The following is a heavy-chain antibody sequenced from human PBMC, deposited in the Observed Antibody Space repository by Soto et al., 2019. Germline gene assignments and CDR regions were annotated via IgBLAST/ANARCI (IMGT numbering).Heavy chain of an antibody. D-gene: IGHD2-2*01. CDR1: DFSISSGHY. CDR2: IYHSGTT. V-gene: IGHV4-38-2*01. CDR3: ARWRNDCSTTSCYHFDY. Sequence: SETLSLTCAVSDFSISSGHYWGWIRQPPGKGLEWIGSIYHSGTTYNNPSLKSRVTMSIDKSKNQFSLKLSSVTAADTAVYYCARWRNDCSTTSCYHFDYWGQGTLVTVSS. J-gene: IGHJ4*02.